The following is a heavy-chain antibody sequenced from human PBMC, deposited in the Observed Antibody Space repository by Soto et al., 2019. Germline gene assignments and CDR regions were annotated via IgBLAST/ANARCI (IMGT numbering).Heavy chain of an antibody. V-gene: IGHV4-4*02. CDR2: IYHSGST. CDR3: GGGEQWLVFDY. Sequence: SGTLSLACASSGDRISSSNGSGSVRQPPGKGLEWIGEIYHSGSTNYNPSLKSRVTISVDKSKNQFSLKLRSVTAADTAVDYGGGGEQWLVFDYWGQGTLVTVSS. J-gene: IGHJ4*02. D-gene: IGHD6-19*01. CDR1: GDRISSSNG.